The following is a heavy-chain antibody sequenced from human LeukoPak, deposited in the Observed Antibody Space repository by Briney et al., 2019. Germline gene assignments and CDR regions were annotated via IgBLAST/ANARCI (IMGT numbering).Heavy chain of an antibody. CDR3: AKDSTVSGSYYGMDI. Sequence: GGSLRLSCAASGFAFNNYVMTWVRQAPGKGLEWVSSISGSGVTTYYTDSVKGRFTISRDNSRSTLYLQMNGLRAEDTAVYYCAKDSTVSGSYYGMDIWGQGTPVTVSS. J-gene: IGHJ6*02. D-gene: IGHD3-3*01. CDR2: ISGSGVTT. V-gene: IGHV3-23*01. CDR1: GFAFNNYV.